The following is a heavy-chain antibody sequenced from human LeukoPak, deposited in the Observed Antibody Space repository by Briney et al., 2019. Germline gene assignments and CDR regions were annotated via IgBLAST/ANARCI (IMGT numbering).Heavy chain of an antibody. CDR3: ARAFLSTWYGGGWYYDY. CDR2: ISAYNGNT. CDR1: GYTFTSYG. Sequence: ASVKVSCKASGYTFTSYGISWVRQAPGQGLEWMGWISAYNGNTNYAQKLQGRVTMTTDTSTSTAYMELRSLRSDDTAVYSGARAFLSTWYGGGWYYDYWGQGTLVTVSS. D-gene: IGHD6-19*01. J-gene: IGHJ4*02. V-gene: IGHV1-18*01.